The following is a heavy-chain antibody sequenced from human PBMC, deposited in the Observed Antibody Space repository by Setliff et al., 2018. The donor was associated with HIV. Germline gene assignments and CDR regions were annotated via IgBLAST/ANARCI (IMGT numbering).Heavy chain of an antibody. CDR1: GYTFTSYY. CDR2: ISAYSGKT. V-gene: IGHV1-8*01. D-gene: IGHD3-22*01. Sequence: ASVKVSCKASGYTFTSYYIHWVRQAPGQGLEWMGWISAYSGKTNYAQKFQGRVTMTRNTSISTAYMELSSLRSEDTAVYYCARDNYYDSSGAIGYWGQGTLVTVSS. CDR3: ARDNYYDSSGAIGY. J-gene: IGHJ4*02.